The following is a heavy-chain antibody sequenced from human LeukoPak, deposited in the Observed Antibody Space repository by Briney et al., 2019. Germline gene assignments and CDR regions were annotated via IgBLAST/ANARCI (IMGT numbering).Heavy chain of an antibody. CDR1: GGSISSYY. CDR2: IYYSGST. V-gene: IGHV4-59*08. J-gene: IGHJ5*02. D-gene: IGHD6-13*01. Sequence: SETLPLTCTVSGGSISSYYWSWIRQPPGKGLEWIGYIYYSGSTNYNPSLKSRVTISVDTSKNQFSLKLSSVTAADTAVYYCARHVAAAANWFDPWGQGTLVTV. CDR3: ARHVAAAANWFDP.